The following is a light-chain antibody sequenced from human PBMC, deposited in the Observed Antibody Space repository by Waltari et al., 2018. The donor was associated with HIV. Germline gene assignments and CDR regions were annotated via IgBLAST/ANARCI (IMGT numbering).Light chain of an antibody. J-gene: IGLJ3*02. CDR1: SSNIGSNY. Sequence: QSVLTQPPSASGTPGQRVTISCSGSSSNIGSNYVYWYQQLPGTAPKLLIYRNKRRAEGVPGRFSGSKSGTSAALAISGLRSEEEADYYCAAWDDSLSGLHWVFGGGTKLTV. CDR2: RNK. CDR3: AAWDDSLSGLHWV. V-gene: IGLV1-47*01.